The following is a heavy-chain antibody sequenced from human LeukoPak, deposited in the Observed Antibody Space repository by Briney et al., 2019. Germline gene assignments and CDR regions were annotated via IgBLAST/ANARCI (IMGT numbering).Heavy chain of an antibody. J-gene: IGHJ4*02. CDR1: GGSISSYY. V-gene: IGHV4-59*08. D-gene: IGHD2-2*01. CDR3: ARHGGVVPAANVIDY. Sequence: SETLSLTCTVSGGSISSYYWSWIRQPPGKGLEWIGHIYYSGSTNYNPSLKSRVTISVDTSKNQFSLKLSSVTAADTAAYYCARHGGVVPAANVIDYWGQGTLVTVSS. CDR2: IYYSGST.